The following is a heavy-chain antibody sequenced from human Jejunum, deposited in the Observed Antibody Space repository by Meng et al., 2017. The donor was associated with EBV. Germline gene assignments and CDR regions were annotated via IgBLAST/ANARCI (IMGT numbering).Heavy chain of an antibody. V-gene: IGHV3-30-3*01. CDR2: ISYDTGNE. CDR3: ARDFASATGLFDS. J-gene: IGHJ4*02. Sequence: QVQLVESGGGVVQPGGSLRLSCAASGFTFYSYTMHWVRQAPGKGLEWVAVISYDTGNEYYTDSVKGRFTISRDISKSTLYLQMNSLRAEDTAVYYCARDFASATGLFDSWGQGTLVTVSS. CDR1: GFTFYSYT. D-gene: IGHD5-12*01.